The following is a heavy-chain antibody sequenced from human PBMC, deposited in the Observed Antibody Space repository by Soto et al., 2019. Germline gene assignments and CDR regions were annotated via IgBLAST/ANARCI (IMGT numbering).Heavy chain of an antibody. J-gene: IGHJ6*02. D-gene: IGHD2-15*01. CDR3: ARDEVVAATHYYYYGMDV. CDR1: AHRVSSNSVA. CDR2: TYYRSKWYN. Sequence: SQTLSLTCAISAHRVSSNSVASKLLSHSPSRGLDWLGRTYYRSKWYNDYAVSVKSRTTINPDTSKNQFSLQLNSVTPEDTAVYYCARDEVVAATHYYYYGMDVWGQGTTVTVSS. V-gene: IGHV6-1*01.